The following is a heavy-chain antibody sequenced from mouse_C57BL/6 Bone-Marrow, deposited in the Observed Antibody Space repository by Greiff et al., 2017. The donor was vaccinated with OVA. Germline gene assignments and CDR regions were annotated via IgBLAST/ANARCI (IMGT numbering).Heavy chain of an antibody. V-gene: IGHV1-64*01. CDR2: IHPNSGST. CDR3: ARNYGSSGRGYAMDY. D-gene: IGHD1-1*01. CDR1: GYTFTSYW. J-gene: IGHJ4*01. Sequence: QVQLQQPGAELVKPGASVKLSCKASGYTFTSYWMHWVKQRPGQGLEWIGMIHPNSGSTNYNEKFKSKATLTVDKSSSTAYMQLSSLTSEDSAVYYGARNYGSSGRGYAMDYWGQGTSVTVSS.